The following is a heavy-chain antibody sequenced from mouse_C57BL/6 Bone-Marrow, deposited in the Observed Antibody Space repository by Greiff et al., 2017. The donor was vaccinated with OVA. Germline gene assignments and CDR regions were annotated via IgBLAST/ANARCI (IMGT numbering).Heavy chain of an antibody. CDR3: ARSGRYGAMDY. Sequence: QVQLQQSGAELARPGASVKLSCKASGYTFTSYGISWVKQRTGPGLEWIGEIYPRSGNTYYNEKFKGKATLTADKSSSTAYMELRSLTSEDSAVYFCARSGRYGAMDYWGQGTSVTVSS. D-gene: IGHD1-1*01. CDR2: IYPRSGNT. CDR1: GYTFTSYG. V-gene: IGHV1-81*01. J-gene: IGHJ4*01.